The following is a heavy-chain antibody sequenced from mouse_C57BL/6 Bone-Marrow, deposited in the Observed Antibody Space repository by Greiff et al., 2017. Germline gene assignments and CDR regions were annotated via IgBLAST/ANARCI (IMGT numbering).Heavy chain of an antibody. CDR2: IDPENGDT. CDR1: GFNIKDDY. D-gene: IGHD2-12*01. Sequence: EVKLQQSGAELVRPGASVKLSCTASGFNIKDDYMHWVKQRPEQGLEWIGRIDPENGDTEYASKFQGKATITADTSSNTSYRQLSSLTSEDTAVYYCTTEGYYSDYFDYWGQGTTLTVSS. CDR3: TTEGYYSDYFDY. J-gene: IGHJ2*01. V-gene: IGHV14-4*01.